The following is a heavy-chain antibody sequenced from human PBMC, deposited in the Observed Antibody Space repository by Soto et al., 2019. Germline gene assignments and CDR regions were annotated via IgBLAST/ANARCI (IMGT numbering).Heavy chain of an antibody. Sequence: PGGSRRRSWAASGFTFSSYAMSWVRQAPGKGLEWVSAISGSGGSTYYADSVKGRFTISRDNSRNMLFLQMNSLRPDDTAVYYCARAPSGSYPEFDYWGQGTLVTVSS. J-gene: IGHJ4*02. D-gene: IGHD1-26*01. CDR1: GFTFSSYA. CDR2: ISGSGGST. CDR3: ARAPSGSYPEFDY. V-gene: IGHV3-23*01.